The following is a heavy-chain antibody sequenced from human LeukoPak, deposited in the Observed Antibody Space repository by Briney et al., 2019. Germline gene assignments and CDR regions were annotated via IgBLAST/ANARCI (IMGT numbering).Heavy chain of an antibody. Sequence: PSETLSLTCTVSGGSISNYYWSWIRQPPGKGLEWIGYLYYSGSPNYNPSLKSRVTISVDTSKNQFSLKLSSVTAADPAVYYCARGRVAVAGAADYWGQGTLVTVSS. CDR3: ARGRVAVAGAADY. D-gene: IGHD6-19*01. V-gene: IGHV4-59*01. CDR2: LYYSGSP. CDR1: GGSISNYY. J-gene: IGHJ4*02.